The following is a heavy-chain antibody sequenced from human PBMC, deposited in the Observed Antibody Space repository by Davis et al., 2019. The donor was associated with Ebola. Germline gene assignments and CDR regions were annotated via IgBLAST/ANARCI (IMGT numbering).Heavy chain of an antibody. CDR2: IHYSGST. CDR3: ARLGNYYGSGSHDY. D-gene: IGHD3-10*01. J-gene: IGHJ4*02. Sequence: MPSETLSLTCTVSGGPISSYYWSWIRQPPGKGLEWIGYIHYSGSTNSNPSLKSRVTISVDTSKNQFSLKLSSVTAAETAVYSCARLGNYYGSGSHDYWGQGTLVTVSS. CDR1: GGPISSYY. V-gene: IGHV4-59*08.